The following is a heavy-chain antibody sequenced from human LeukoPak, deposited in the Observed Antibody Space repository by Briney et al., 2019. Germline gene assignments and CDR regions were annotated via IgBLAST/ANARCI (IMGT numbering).Heavy chain of an antibody. CDR1: GFTFSSYA. CDR2: ISSHGGST. J-gene: IGHJ4*02. V-gene: IGHV3-64D*09. D-gene: IGHD3-22*01. Sequence: GGSLRLSCSASGFTFSSYAMHWVRQAPGKGLEYVSAISSHGGSTYYEDSVKGRFTISRDNSKNTLYLQMSSLRAEDTAVYYCVKGAYYYDSSGYYGYDYWGQGTLVTVSS. CDR3: VKGAYYYDSSGYYGYDY.